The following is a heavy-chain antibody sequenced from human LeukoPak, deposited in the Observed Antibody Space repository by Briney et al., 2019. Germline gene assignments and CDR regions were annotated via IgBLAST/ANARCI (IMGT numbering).Heavy chain of an antibody. Sequence: GESLKISCKGSGYSFTSYWIGWVRQMPGKGLEWMGIIYPGDSDTRYSPSVQGQVTISADKSISTAYLQWSSLKASDTAMYYCARQQEMAIVSFDYWGQGTLVTVSS. J-gene: IGHJ4*02. CDR2: IYPGDSDT. CDR1: GYSFTSYW. V-gene: IGHV5-51*01. D-gene: IGHD5/OR15-5a*01. CDR3: ARQQEMAIVSFDY.